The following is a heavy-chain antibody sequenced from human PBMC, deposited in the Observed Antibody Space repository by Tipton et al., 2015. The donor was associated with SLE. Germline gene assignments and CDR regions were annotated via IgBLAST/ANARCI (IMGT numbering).Heavy chain of an antibody. J-gene: IGHJ5*02. CDR1: GGSFSGYY. V-gene: IGHV4-34*01. CDR3: ARGATTKTWFDP. Sequence: TLSLTCAVYGGSFSGYYWSWIRQPPGKGLEWIGEINRSGSTNYNPSLKSRVTISVDTSKNQFSLKLSSVTAADTAVYYCARGATTKTWFDPWGQGTLVTVSS. CDR2: INRSGST. D-gene: IGHD1-26*01.